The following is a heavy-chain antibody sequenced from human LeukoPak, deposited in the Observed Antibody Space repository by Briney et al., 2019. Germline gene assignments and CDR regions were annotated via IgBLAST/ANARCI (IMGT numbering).Heavy chain of an antibody. J-gene: IGHJ6*03. V-gene: IGHV4-59*01. CDR2: MYYNGST. Sequence: KASETLSLTCTVSGGSINNYYWSWIRQPPERGLEWIGYMYYNGSTNYNPSLKSRVTISVDTSRTQFSLKVSSVTAADTAVYYCARTTRRNTARYYYYYMDVWGKGTTVTISS. CDR3: ARTTRRNTARYYYYYMDV. CDR1: GGSINNYY. D-gene: IGHD3-16*02.